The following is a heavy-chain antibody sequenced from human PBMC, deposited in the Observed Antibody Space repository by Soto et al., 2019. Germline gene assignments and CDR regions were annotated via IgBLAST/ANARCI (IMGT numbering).Heavy chain of an antibody. CDR3: ARETVGAGDVVVTAIRHDTDAFDI. Sequence: SETLSLTCTVSGGSISSGGYYWSWIRQHPGKGLEWIGYIYYSGSTYYNPSLKSRVTISVDTSKNQFSLKLSSVTAADTAVYYCARETVGAGDVVVTAIRHDTDAFDIWGQGTMVTVSS. CDR1: GGSISSGGYY. D-gene: IGHD2-21*02. J-gene: IGHJ3*02. CDR2: IYYSGST. V-gene: IGHV4-31*03.